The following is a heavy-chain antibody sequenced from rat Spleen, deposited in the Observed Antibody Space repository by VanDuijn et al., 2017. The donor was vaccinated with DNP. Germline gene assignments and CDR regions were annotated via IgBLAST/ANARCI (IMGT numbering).Heavy chain of an antibody. J-gene: IGHJ2*01. CDR2: ITKSGDSV. D-gene: IGHD5-1*01. CDR1: GVTFSDYD. Sequence: EVQLVESGGGLVQPGRSLKLSCVVSGVTFSDYDMAWVRQAPTKGLEWVASITKSGDSVYYRESVKGRFTISRDNAKSTLYLQMDSLRSEDTATYYCATTGSYFDYWGQGVMVTVSS. CDR3: ATTGSYFDY. V-gene: IGHV5S23*01.